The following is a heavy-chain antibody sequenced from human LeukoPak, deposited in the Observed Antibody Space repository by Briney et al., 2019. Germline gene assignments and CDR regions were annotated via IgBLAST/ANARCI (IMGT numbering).Heavy chain of an antibody. CDR3: ATTHYDILTGYFDY. CDR1: GFTFDDYA. CDR2: ISWNSGSI. Sequence: PGGSLRLSCAASGFTFDDYAMHWVRQAPGKGLEWVSGISWNSGSIGYADSVKGRFTISRDNAKNSLYLQMNSLRAEDTALYYCATTHYDILTGYFDYWGQGTLVTVSS. V-gene: IGHV3-9*01. D-gene: IGHD3-9*01. J-gene: IGHJ4*02.